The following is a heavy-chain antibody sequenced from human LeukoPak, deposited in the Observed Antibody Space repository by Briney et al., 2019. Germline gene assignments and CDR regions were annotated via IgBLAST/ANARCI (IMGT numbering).Heavy chain of an antibody. D-gene: IGHD3-10*01. CDR1: GFTFSSYS. CDR2: ISSSSSYI. CDR3: ASVDAMVRGVIVAFDI. J-gene: IGHJ3*02. Sequence: PGGPLRLSCAASGFTFSSYSMNWVRQAPGKGLEWVSSISSSSSYIYYADSVKGRFTISRDNAKNSLYLQMNSLRAEDTAVYYCASVDAMVRGVIVAFDIWGQGTMVTVSS. V-gene: IGHV3-21*01.